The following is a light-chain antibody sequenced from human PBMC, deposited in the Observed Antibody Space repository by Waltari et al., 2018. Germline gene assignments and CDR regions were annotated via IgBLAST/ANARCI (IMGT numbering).Light chain of an antibody. CDR2: EDS. Sequence: QSVLTQPPSVSAAPGQRVTIPCSGGSSHLGNHYVSWYRQFPGTAPKPLIYEDSERPSGIPGRFSGSKSGTSATLDITGLQAGDEADYYCGTWDSSLSGAVFGGGTHLTVL. CDR3: GTWDSSLSGAV. J-gene: IGLJ7*01. V-gene: IGLV1-51*02. CDR1: SSHLGNHY.